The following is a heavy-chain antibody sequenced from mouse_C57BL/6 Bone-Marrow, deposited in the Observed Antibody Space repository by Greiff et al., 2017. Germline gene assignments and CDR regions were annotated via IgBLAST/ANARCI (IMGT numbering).Heavy chain of an antibody. CDR3: ARDGYYAMDY. J-gene: IGHJ4*01. D-gene: IGHD2-3*01. CDR2: IYPRSGNT. Sequence: VQLQQSGAELARPGASVKLSCKASGYTFTSYGISWVKQRTGQGLEWIGEIYPRSGNTYYNEKFKGKATLTADKSSSTAYMALLSLTSEDSAVYFCARDGYYAMDYWGQGTSVTVSS. CDR1: GYTFTSYG. V-gene: IGHV1-81*01.